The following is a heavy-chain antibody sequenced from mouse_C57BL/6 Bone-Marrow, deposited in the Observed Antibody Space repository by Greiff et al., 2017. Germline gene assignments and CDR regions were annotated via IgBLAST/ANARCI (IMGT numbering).Heavy chain of an antibody. CDR1: GYTFTSYW. Sequence: QVQLQQPGAELVKPGASVKMSCKASGYTFTSYWITWVKQRPGQGLEWIGDIYPGSGSTNYNEKFKSKATLTVYTSSSTAYMQLSSLTSEDSAVYYCARVLRYWGQGTLVTVSA. J-gene: IGHJ3*01. CDR2: IYPGSGST. V-gene: IGHV1-55*01. D-gene: IGHD1-1*01. CDR3: ARVLRY.